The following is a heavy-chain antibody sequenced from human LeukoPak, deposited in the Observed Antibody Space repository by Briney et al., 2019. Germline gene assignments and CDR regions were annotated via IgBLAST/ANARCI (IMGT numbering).Heavy chain of an antibody. Sequence: TGGSLRLSCAASGFTFSSYSMNWVRQPPGKGLEWIGEIYHTGSTNNNPSLTSRVTISVDKSKNQFSLKLSSVTAADTAVYYCARGLVTTGRSSFDNWGQGTLVTVSS. V-gene: IGHV4-4*02. CDR2: IYHTGST. J-gene: IGHJ4*02. CDR1: GFTFSSYSM. CDR3: ARGLVTTGRSSFDN. D-gene: IGHD4-17*01.